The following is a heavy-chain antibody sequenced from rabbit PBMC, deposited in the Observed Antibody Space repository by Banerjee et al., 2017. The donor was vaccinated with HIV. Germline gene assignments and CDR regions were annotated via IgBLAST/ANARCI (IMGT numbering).Heavy chain of an antibody. V-gene: IGHV1S40*01. CDR2: IYAGSSGST. CDR3: ARVQRDYIYSYGGYTYAWDL. Sequence: QSLEESGGGLFQPGGSLALTCKASGFSLSNNYVMCWVRQAPGKGLEWIACIYAGSSGSTYYASWAKGRFTISKTSSTTVTLQMTSLTAADTATYFCARVQRDYIYSYGGYTYAWDLWGPGTLVTVS. CDR1: GFSLSNNYV. D-gene: IGHD6-1*01. J-gene: IGHJ6*01.